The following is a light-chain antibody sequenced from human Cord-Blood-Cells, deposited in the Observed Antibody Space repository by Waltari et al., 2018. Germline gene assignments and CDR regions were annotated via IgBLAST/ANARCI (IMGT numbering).Light chain of an antibody. J-gene: IGKJ4*01. CDR1: KSVSSY. CDR3: QQRSNWPLT. Sequence: EIVLIQSPATLSLSLEGRATLSCRASKSVSSYLARYQQKPGQAPRLLIYDAYNRATGIPARFSGSGSGTDFTLNISSLEPEDFAVYYCQQRSNWPLTFGGGTKVEIK. V-gene: IGKV3-11*01. CDR2: DAY.